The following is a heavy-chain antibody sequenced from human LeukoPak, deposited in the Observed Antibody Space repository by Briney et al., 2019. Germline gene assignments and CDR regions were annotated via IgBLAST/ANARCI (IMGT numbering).Heavy chain of an antibody. V-gene: IGHV3-21*04. Sequence: GGSLRLSCAASGFRFRDYTMNWVRQASGKGLEWLASISSSSSYIYFADSVKGRFTISRDNSKNTLYLQMNSLRAEDTAVYYCAKGLSLWFHPYDAFDIWGQGTMVTVSS. J-gene: IGHJ3*02. D-gene: IGHD5-18*01. CDR3: AKGLSLWFHPYDAFDI. CDR2: ISSSSSYI. CDR1: GFRFRDYT.